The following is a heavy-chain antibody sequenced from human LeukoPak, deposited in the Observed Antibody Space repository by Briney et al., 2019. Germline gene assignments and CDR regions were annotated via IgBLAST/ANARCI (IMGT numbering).Heavy chain of an antibody. CDR2: IIPILGIA. D-gene: IGHD3-3*01. J-gene: IGHJ6*03. Sequence: SVKVSCKASGYTFTSYGISWVRQAPGQGLEWMGRIIPILGIANYPQKFQGRVTITADKSTSTAYMELISLRSEDTAVYHSARGGPYDFWSGYSAKGSGYYYMDVWGKGTTVTVS. CDR3: ARGGPYDFWSGYSAKGSGYYYMDV. CDR1: GYTFTSYG. V-gene: IGHV1-69*04.